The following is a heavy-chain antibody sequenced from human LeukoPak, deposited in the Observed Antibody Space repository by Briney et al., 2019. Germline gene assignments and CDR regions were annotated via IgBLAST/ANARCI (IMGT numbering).Heavy chain of an antibody. Sequence: GGSLRLSCAASVFTFSEYWMLWVRQAPGKGLESVSRINTDGTVTTYADSVKGRFTVSRDNADNTMFLQMNSVRDEDTAVYYCATKQWLAPPPDSWGQGTPVTVSS. CDR1: VFTFSEYW. V-gene: IGHV3-74*01. D-gene: IGHD6-19*01. CDR3: ATKQWLAPPPDS. J-gene: IGHJ4*02. CDR2: INTDGTVT.